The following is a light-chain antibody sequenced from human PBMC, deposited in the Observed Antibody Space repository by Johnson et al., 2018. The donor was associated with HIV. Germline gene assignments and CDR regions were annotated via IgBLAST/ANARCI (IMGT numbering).Light chain of an antibody. CDR3: GTWDSSLSAGV. V-gene: IGLV1-51*02. J-gene: IGLJ1*01. CDR1: SSNIGSNY. Sequence: QSMLTQPPSVSAAPGQKVTISCSGSSSNIGSNYVSWYQQLPGTDPKLLIYENNKRPSGIPDRFSGSKSGTSATLGITGLQTGDEADYYCGTWDSSLSAGVFGTGTTVIVL. CDR2: ENN.